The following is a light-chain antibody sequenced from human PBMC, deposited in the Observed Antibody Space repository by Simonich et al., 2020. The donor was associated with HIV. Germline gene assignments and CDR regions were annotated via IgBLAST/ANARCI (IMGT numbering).Light chain of an antibody. CDR1: SSDVGGYNY. J-gene: IGLJ2*01. CDR2: DVS. CDR3: SSYTGSNTVI. Sequence: QSALTQPASVSGSPGKSITISCTETSSDVGGYNYVSWYQQHPGKAPKLMIYDVSNRPSGFSNRFSGSKSGNTASLTISRLRAEDEADYYCSSYTGSNTVIFGGGTKLTVL. V-gene: IGLV2-14*03.